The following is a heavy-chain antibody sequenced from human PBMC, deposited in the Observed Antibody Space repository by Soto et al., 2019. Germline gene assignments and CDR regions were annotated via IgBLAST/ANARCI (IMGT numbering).Heavy chain of an antibody. CDR2: IYHSGST. J-gene: IGHJ5*02. CDR1: GGSFSGYY. D-gene: IGHD6-19*01. CDR3: ARGGYSSGYGWFDP. Sequence: PSETLSLTCAVNGGSFSGYYWSLIRPPPGKGLEWIGEIYHSGSTNYNPSLKSRVTISVDTSKNQFSLRLTSVTAADTGVYYCARGGYSSGYGWFDPWGQGTPVTVSS. V-gene: IGHV4-34*01.